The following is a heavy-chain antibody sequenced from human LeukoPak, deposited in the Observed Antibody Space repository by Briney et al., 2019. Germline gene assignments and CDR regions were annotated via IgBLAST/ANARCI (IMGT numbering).Heavy chain of an antibody. Sequence: ASETLSLTCTVSGGSINTVTYYWGWIRQPPGKGLEWIGSIYYSGTTHNNASLEGRVTISVDTSKNQFSLKLSSVTAADTAVYYCARLYDSSGYTNWLDPWGQGTLVTVSS. CDR2: IYYSGTT. V-gene: IGHV4-39*07. CDR3: ARLYDSSGYTNWLDP. J-gene: IGHJ5*02. D-gene: IGHD3-22*01. CDR1: GGSINTVTYY.